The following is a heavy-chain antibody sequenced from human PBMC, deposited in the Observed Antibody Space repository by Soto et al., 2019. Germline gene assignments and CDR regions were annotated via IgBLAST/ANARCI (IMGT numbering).Heavy chain of an antibody. CDR2: ITSGGST. CDR3: AHPRGYGVFDAVDI. CDR1: GFIFSTYA. Sequence: PGGSLRLSCAASGFIFSTYAMNWVRQAPGKGLEWVSAITSGGSTYYAESVRGRFTISRDNSINTLYLQMSSLRTEDTAVYYCAHPRGYGVFDAVDIWGQGTMVTVSS. D-gene: IGHD4-17*01. J-gene: IGHJ3*02. V-gene: IGHV3-23*01.